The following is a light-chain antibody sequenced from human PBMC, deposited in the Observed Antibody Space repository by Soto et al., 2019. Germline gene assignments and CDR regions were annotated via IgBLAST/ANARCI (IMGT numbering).Light chain of an antibody. Sequence: DIQMTQSPSSLSASVGDGVTITCRASQGISNYLAWYQQKPGKVPKLLIYIASTLQSGVPSRFSRSASGTEFELTISSLQPEDVATYSCQKYNSVPLTFGGGTKVEIK. CDR1: QGISNY. V-gene: IGKV1-27*01. CDR3: QKYNSVPLT. J-gene: IGKJ4*01. CDR2: IAS.